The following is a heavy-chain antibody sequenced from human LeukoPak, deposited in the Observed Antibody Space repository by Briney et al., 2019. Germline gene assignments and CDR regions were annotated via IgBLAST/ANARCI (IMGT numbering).Heavy chain of an antibody. CDR3: ARNDCSILSGYDY. CDR1: GSTFSSYS. V-gene: IGHV3-21*01. CDR2: ISSGSDHI. D-gene: IGHD2-21*01. J-gene: IGHJ4*02. Sequence: GGSLRLSCAASGSTFSSYSMNWVRQAPGKGLEWVSSISSGSDHIYYADSVKGRFTISRDNAKNSLYLQMDSLRAEDTAVFFCARNDCSILSGYDYWGQGTLVTVSS.